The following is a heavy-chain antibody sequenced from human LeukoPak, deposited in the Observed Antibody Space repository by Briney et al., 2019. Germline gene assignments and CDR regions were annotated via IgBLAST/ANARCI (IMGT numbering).Heavy chain of an antibody. D-gene: IGHD6-13*01. V-gene: IGHV4-39*07. J-gene: IGHJ4*02. CDR3: AREGSSSWPPY. CDR1: GGSISSSVYY. Sequence: SETLPLTCTVSGGSISSSVYYWGWVRQPPGKGLEWIGNIYYSGTTYYNPSLKSRVTISLDTSKNQFSLKLSSVTAADTAVYYCAREGSSSWPPYWGQGTLVTVSS. CDR2: IYYSGTT.